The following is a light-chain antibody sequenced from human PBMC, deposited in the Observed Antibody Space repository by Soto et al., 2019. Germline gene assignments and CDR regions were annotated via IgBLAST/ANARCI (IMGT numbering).Light chain of an antibody. V-gene: IGKV3-15*01. CDR3: QQYYDWPPLT. J-gene: IGKJ4*01. CDR1: QSISFS. Sequence: EIVMTQSPATLSVSPGERATLSCRASQSISFSLAWYQQKPGQAPRLLIYGASTRATGIPARFSGSGSGTEFTLTISGLQSEDFAVYYCQQYYDWPPLTFGGGTKVEIK. CDR2: GAS.